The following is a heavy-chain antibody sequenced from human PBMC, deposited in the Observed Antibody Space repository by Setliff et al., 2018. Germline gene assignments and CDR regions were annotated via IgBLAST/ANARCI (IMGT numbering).Heavy chain of an antibody. CDR1: GYNFLDYW. D-gene: IGHD3-22*01. V-gene: IGHV5-51*01. Sequence: LKISCTASGYNFLDYWIGWVRQMPGKGLEWMGIIYPDDSDTRYSPSVQGPFTISADKSISTAYLQWSSLKASDTAFYYCARRRRFDSGGPRSPWYFDLWGRGTLVTLSS. CDR3: ARRRRFDSGGPRSPWYFDL. J-gene: IGHJ2*01. CDR2: IYPDDSDT.